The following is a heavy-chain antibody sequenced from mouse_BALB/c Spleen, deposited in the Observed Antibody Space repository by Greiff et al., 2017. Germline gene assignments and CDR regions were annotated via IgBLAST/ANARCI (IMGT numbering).Heavy chain of an antibody. D-gene: IGHD4-1*01. Sequence: EVKLMESGPGLVKPSQSLSLTCSVTGYSITSGYYWNWIRQFPGNKLEWMGYISYDGSNNYNPSLKNRISITRDTSKNQFFLKLNSVTTEDTATYYCARAGTLAMDYWGQGTSVTVSS. CDR1: GYSITSGYY. V-gene: IGHV3-6*02. CDR3: ARAGTLAMDY. CDR2: ISYDGSN. J-gene: IGHJ4*01.